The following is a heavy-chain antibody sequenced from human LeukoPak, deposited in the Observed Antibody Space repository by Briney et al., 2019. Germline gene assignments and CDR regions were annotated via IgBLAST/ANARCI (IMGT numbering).Heavy chain of an antibody. Sequence: RGESLQISCQASGSQFTSYWIAWVHQLPGHGLEWMGRLYPLDFDKTYSPSFQGQVTMSADRSINTAYLQWSSLKASDTALYYCVRQIIVPGTSQLRTFDAWGQGTQVSVSS. CDR2: LYPLDFDK. D-gene: IGHD2-8*01. V-gene: IGHV5-51*07. J-gene: IGHJ4*02. CDR3: VRQIIVPGTSQLRTFDA. CDR1: GSQFTSYW.